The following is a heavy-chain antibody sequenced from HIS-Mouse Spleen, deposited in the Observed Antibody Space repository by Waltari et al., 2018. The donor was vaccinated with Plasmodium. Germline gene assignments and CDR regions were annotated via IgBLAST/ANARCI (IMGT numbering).Heavy chain of an antibody. CDR3: ASSWYWYFDL. CDR1: GFPFSSYW. D-gene: IGHD6-13*01. Sequence: EVPLVESGGGLVQPGGSLSLSCAASGFPFSSYWMSWVRQAPGKGLEWVANIKQDGSEKYYVDSVKGRFTISRDNAKNSLYLQMNSLRAEDTAVYYCASSWYWYFDLWGRGTLVTVSS. J-gene: IGHJ2*01. CDR2: IKQDGSEK. V-gene: IGHV3-7*01.